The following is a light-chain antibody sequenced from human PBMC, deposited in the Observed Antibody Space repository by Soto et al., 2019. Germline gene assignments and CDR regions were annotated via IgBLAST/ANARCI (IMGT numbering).Light chain of an antibody. CDR3: QQYHIYTLT. Sequence: DIQMTQSPSTLPASVGDRVTITCRASQSIITWLAWFQQAPGKAPKILISDASSLKSGVPSRFSGSGSGTEFTLAISSLQPDDFATYYCQQYHIYTLTFGGGTKVEI. CDR2: DAS. CDR1: QSIITW. V-gene: IGKV1-5*01. J-gene: IGKJ4*01.